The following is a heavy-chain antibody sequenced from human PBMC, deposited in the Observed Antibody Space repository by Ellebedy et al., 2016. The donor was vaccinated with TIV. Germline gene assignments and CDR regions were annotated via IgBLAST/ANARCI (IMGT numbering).Heavy chain of an antibody. CDR3: ATPSCSSSWYVGY. CDR1: GFIFSSYA. Sequence: GESLKISXAASGFIFSSYAMSWVRKAPGKGLEWISAISGSGGSTYHADSVKGRFTISRDNSKNTLYLQMNSLRVEDTAVYYCATPSCSSSWYVGYWGQGTLVTVYS. J-gene: IGHJ4*02. V-gene: IGHV3-23*01. CDR2: ISGSGGST. D-gene: IGHD6-13*01.